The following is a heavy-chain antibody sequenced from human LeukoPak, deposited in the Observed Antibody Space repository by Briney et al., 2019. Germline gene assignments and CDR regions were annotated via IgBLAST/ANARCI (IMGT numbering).Heavy chain of an antibody. CDR2: ISSSGSTI. CDR1: GFTFSSYE. V-gene: IGHV3-48*03. D-gene: IGHD6-6*01. Sequence: GGSLRLSCAASGFTFSSYEMNWVRQAPGKGLEWVSYISSSGSTIYYADSVKGRFTISRDNAKNSLYLQMNSLRAEDTAVYYCARVQLVDYYYYSYMDVWGKGTTVTVSS. J-gene: IGHJ6*03. CDR3: ARVQLVDYYYYSYMDV.